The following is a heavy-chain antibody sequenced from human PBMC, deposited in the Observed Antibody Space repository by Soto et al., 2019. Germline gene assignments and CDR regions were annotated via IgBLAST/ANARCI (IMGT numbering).Heavy chain of an antibody. D-gene: IGHD3-9*01. V-gene: IGHV1-58*01. Sequence: SVKVSGKASEFTFTSAAVQWVRQARLQRLEWIGWIVVGSGNTNYAQKFQERVTITRDMSTSTAYMELSSLRSEDTAVYYCAADPNYDILTGYLYGMDVWGQGTTVTV. J-gene: IGHJ6*02. CDR3: AADPNYDILTGYLYGMDV. CDR1: EFTFTSAA. CDR2: IVVGSGNT.